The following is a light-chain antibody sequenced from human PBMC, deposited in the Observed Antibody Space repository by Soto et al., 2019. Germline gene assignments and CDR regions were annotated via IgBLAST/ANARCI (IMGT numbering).Light chain of an antibody. CDR2: DAS. Sequence: EIVLTQSPGTLSLSPGERATLSCRASQSVSITYLALYQQTPGQAPRLLIYDASTRATGVPARFSGSGSGTEFTLTISSLQSEDFAIYYCQQYNNWPPSWTFGQGTKVDIK. CDR1: QSVSITY. CDR3: QQYNNWPPSWT. V-gene: IGKV3-15*01. J-gene: IGKJ1*01.